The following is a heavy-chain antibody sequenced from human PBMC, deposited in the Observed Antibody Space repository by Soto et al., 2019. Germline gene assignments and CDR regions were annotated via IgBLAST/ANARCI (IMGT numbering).Heavy chain of an antibody. V-gene: IGHV4-31*03. Sequence: SETLSLTCTVSGGSISSGGYYWGWIRQHPGKGLEWIGYIYYSGSTYYNPSLKSRVTISVDTSKNQFSLKLSSVTAADTAVYYCARVVIVVVPAAPSQGYYFDYWGQGTLVTVSS. CDR1: GGSISSGGYY. J-gene: IGHJ4*02. D-gene: IGHD2-2*01. CDR3: ARVVIVVVPAAPSQGYYFDY. CDR2: IYYSGST.